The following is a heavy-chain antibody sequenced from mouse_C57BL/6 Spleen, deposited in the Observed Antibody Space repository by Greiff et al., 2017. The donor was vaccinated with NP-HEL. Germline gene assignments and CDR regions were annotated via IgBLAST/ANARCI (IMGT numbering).Heavy chain of an antibody. Sequence: DVQLQESGPGLVKPSQSLSLTCSVTGYSITSGYYWNWIRQFPGNKLEWMGYISYDGSNNYNPSLKNRISITRDTSKNQFFLKLNSVTTEDTATYYCAIYYDYVWFAYWGQGTLVTVSA. D-gene: IGHD2-4*01. J-gene: IGHJ3*01. V-gene: IGHV3-6*01. CDR2: ISYDGSN. CDR1: GYSITSGYY. CDR3: AIYYDYVWFAY.